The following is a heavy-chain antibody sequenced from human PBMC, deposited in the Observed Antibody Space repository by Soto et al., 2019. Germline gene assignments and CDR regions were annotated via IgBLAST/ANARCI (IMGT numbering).Heavy chain of an antibody. J-gene: IGHJ4*02. Sequence: ASVKVSCKVSGYTFTGYYMHWVRQAPGQGLEWMGWINPNSGGTNYAQKFQGRVTMTRDTSISTAYMELSRLRSDDTAVYYCASVFGSYPHGPYWGQGTLVTVSS. V-gene: IGHV1-2*02. CDR2: INPNSGGT. D-gene: IGHD3-16*01. CDR1: GYTFTGYY. CDR3: ASVFGSYPHGPY.